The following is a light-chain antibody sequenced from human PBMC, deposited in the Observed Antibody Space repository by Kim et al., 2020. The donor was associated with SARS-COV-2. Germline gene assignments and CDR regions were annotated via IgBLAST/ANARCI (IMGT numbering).Light chain of an antibody. CDR1: SNNVGYQG. CDR2: RNN. Sequence: QAGLTQPPSVSKGLRQTATLTCTGNSNNVGYQGAAWLQQHQGHPPKLLSSRNNNRPSGISERLSASRSGNTASLTITGLQPEDEADYYCSAWDNSLNVWVFGGGTQLTV. J-gene: IGLJ3*02. V-gene: IGLV10-54*01. CDR3: SAWDNSLNVWV.